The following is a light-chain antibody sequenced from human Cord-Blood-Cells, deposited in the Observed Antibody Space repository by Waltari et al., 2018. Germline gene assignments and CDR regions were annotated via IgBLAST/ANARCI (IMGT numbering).Light chain of an antibody. CDR1: QSISSY. CDR3: QQSYSTPT. V-gene: IGKV1-39*01. J-gene: IGKJ2*01. Sequence: DIQMTQSRSSLSASVGDRVTITCRASQSISSYLNWYQHKPGKAPKLLIYAASSLQSGVTSRFSGRGSWTDFTLTISSLQPEDFATYYCQQSYSTPTFGQGTKLEIK. CDR2: AAS.